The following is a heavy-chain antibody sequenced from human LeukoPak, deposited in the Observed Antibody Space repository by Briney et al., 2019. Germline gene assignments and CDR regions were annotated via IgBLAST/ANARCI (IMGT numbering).Heavy chain of an antibody. CDR1: GYTFTDYY. CDR3: ARVRTSDAFDI. D-gene: IGHD1-1*01. J-gene: IGHJ3*02. CDR2: FNPNSGGT. V-gene: IGHV1-2*02. Sequence: ASVKVSCKASGYTFTDYYMHWVRQAPGQGLEWMGWFNPNSGGTNYAQNFQGRVTMTRDTSISTAYMELSRLRSDGTAVYYCARVRTSDAFDIWGQGTMVTVSS.